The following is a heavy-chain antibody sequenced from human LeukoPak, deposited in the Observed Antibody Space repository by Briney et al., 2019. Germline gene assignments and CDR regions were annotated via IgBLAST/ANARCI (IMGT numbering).Heavy chain of an antibody. Sequence: GGSLRLSCAASGFTFSSYAMGWVRQAPGKGLEWVSAISGSGGSTYYTDSVKGRFTISRDNSKNTLYLQMNSLRAEDTAVYYCAKDLRAYSSLGTFDYWGQGTLVTVSS. V-gene: IGHV3-23*01. D-gene: IGHD6-6*01. CDR2: ISGSGGST. CDR3: AKDLRAYSSLGTFDY. CDR1: GFTFSSYA. J-gene: IGHJ4*02.